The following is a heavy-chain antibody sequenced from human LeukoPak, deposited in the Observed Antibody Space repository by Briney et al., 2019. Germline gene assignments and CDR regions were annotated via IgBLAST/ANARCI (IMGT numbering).Heavy chain of an antibody. J-gene: IGHJ4*02. CDR1: GGSLSGYY. D-gene: IGHD2-2*01. CDR3: ARGWAYCSSTSCSVFDY. CDR2: ITHSGST. V-gene: IGHV4-34*01. Sequence: PTETLSLTCAVYGGSLSGYYWNWIRQPPGKGLEGIGEITHSGSTNYNPSLKSRVTISVDTSKNQFSLKLTSVTAADTAVYYCARGWAYCSSTSCSVFDYWGQGALVTVSS.